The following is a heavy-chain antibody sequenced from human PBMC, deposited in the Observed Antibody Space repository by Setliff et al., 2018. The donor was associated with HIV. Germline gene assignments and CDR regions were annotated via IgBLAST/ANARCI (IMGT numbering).Heavy chain of an antibody. V-gene: IGHV4-34*01. D-gene: IGHD3-3*01. Sequence: SETLSLTCAVYGGSFSGHYWSWIRQPPGKGLEWIGSVYYRGRTYYNPSLKSRVTISVDTSKNQLSLRLTSMAAADTAMYYCARSQPDTIFGVVTFDCWGQGKMVTVSS. CDR1: GGSFSGHY. CDR2: VYYRGRT. J-gene: IGHJ4*02. CDR3: ARSQPDTIFGVVTFDC.